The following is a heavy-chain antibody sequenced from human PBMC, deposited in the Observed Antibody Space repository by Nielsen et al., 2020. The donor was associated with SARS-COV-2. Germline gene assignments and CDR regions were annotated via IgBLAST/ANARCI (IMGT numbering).Heavy chain of an antibody. V-gene: IGHV1-8*01. CDR2: MNPNSGNT. Sequence: ASVKVSCKASGYTFTSYDINWVRQATGQGLEWMGWMNPNSGNTGYAQKFKGRVTMTRDTSISTAYMELSSLTSEDTAVYYCARRADYYDSSAYYYWVQGILVTVSS. D-gene: IGHD3-22*01. CDR3: ARRADYYDSSAYYY. J-gene: IGHJ4*02. CDR1: GYTFTSYD.